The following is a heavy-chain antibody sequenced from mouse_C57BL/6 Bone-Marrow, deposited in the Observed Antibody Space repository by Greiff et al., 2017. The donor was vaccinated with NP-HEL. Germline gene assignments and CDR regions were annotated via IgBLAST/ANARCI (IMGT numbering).Heavy chain of an antibody. CDR2: ISDGGSYT. CDR1: GFTFSSYA. J-gene: IGHJ2*01. Sequence: EVKLVESGGGLVKPGGSLKLSCAASGFTFSSYAMSWVRQTPEKRLEWVATISDGGSYTYYPDNVKGRFTISRDNAKNNLYLQMSHLKSEDTAMYYCAREWDYFDYWGQGTTLTVSS. V-gene: IGHV5-4*01. CDR3: AREWDYFDY.